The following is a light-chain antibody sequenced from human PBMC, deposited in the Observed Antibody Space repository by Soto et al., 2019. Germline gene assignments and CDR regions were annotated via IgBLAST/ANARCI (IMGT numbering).Light chain of an antibody. V-gene: IGKV3-20*01. Sequence: EIVLTQSPGTLSLSPGERATLSCRASQSVRSNYLAWYQQKPGQAPRLLINGASSRATGIPDRFSGSGSGTDFTLTISRLEPEDFAVYYCQQYGTSPPITFGQGTRLEIK. CDR2: GAS. CDR1: QSVRSNY. CDR3: QQYGTSPPIT. J-gene: IGKJ5*01.